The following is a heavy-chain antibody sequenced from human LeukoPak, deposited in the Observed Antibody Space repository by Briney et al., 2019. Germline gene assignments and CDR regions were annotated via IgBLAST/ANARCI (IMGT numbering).Heavy chain of an antibody. CDR3: AKDSSVHWSLFEYYMDV. D-gene: IGHD3-9*01. CDR1: GYTFTSYG. V-gene: IGHV1-18*01. J-gene: IGHJ6*03. Sequence: ASVKVSCKASGYTFTSYGISWVRQAPGQGLEWMGWISAYNGNTNYAQKLQGRVTMIRDTSISTAYMELSSLRSEDTALYYCAKDSSVHWSLFEYYMDVWGKGTTVTVSS. CDR2: ISAYNGNT.